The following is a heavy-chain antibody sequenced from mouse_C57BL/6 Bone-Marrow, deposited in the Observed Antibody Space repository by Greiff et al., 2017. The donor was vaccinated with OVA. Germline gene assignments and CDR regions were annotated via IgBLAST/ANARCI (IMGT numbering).Heavy chain of an antibody. Sequence: VQLQQSGAELVRPGASVKLSCKASGYTFTDYYINWVKQRPGQGLEWIARIYPGSGNTYYNEKFKGKATLTAEKSSSTAYMQLSSLTSEDSAVYFCARYYGSSYLDYWGQGTTLTVSS. J-gene: IGHJ2*01. CDR2: IYPGSGNT. D-gene: IGHD1-1*01. CDR3: ARYYGSSYLDY. CDR1: GYTFTDYY. V-gene: IGHV1-76*01.